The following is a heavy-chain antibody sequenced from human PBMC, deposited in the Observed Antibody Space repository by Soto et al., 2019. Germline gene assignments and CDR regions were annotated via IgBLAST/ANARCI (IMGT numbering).Heavy chain of an antibody. D-gene: IGHD2-8*02. CDR3: ARGKITGLFDY. CDR1: GGSFSGYY. J-gene: IGHJ4*02. CDR2: INHSGST. V-gene: IGHV4-34*01. Sequence: LEILSLTCAVYGGSFSGYYWTWIRQPPGTGLEWIGEINHSGSTNYNPSLKSRVTISVDTSKNQFSLKLTSVTAADTAVYYCARGKITGLFDYWGQGTLVTVSS.